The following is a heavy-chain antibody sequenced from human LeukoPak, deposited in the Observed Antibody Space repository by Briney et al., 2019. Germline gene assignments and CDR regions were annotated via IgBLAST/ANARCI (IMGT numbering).Heavy chain of an antibody. Sequence: SVKVSCKASGGTFSSYTISWVRQAPGQELEWIGRIIPILGIANYAQKFQGRVTITADKSTSTAYMELSSLRSEDTAVYYCAREDRGVAGINWFDPWGQGTLVTVSS. D-gene: IGHD6-19*01. J-gene: IGHJ5*02. CDR3: AREDRGVAGINWFDP. CDR1: GGTFSSYT. V-gene: IGHV1-69*02. CDR2: IIPILGIA.